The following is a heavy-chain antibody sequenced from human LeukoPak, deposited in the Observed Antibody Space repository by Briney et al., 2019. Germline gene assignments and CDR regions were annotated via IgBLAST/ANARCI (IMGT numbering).Heavy chain of an antibody. J-gene: IGHJ4*02. Sequence: GGSLTLSCAASAFTFSNYAMSWVRQAPGKGLEWVSAISDSGAGTYYADPVKGRFIISRDNPENTLSLQMSSLRAEDTAIYYCAKETMVRGLFDQWGQGTLVTVSS. CDR1: AFTFSNYA. D-gene: IGHD3-10*01. CDR3: AKETMVRGLFDQ. CDR2: ISDSGAGT. V-gene: IGHV3-23*01.